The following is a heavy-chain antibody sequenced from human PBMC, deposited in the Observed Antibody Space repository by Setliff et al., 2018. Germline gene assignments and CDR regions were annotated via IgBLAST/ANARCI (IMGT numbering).Heavy chain of an antibody. V-gene: IGHV4-59*08. Sequence: SETLSLTCNVSGGSISSYYWTWIRQPPGKGLEWIGYFYSGGSMNYNPSLKGRVTMSVDTSNNQLSLKLTSVSAAYTAVYYCARHVGSRSRGYNYYYYYVDVWGKGTTVTVSS. CDR1: GGSISSYY. CDR3: ARHVGSRSRGYNYYYYYVDV. J-gene: IGHJ6*03. D-gene: IGHD3-10*01. CDR2: FYSGGSM.